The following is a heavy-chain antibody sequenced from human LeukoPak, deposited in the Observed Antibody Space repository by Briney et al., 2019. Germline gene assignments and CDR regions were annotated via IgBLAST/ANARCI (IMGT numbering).Heavy chain of an antibody. CDR2: IIPIFGTA. Sequence: SVKVSCKASGGTFSSYAISWVRQAPGQGLEWMGGIIPIFGTANHAQKFQGRVTITADESTSTAYMELSSLRSEDTAVCYCARADCSSTSCYSGVDYWGQGTLVTVSS. CDR1: GGTFSSYA. J-gene: IGHJ4*02. D-gene: IGHD2-2*02. V-gene: IGHV1-69*13. CDR3: ARADCSSTSCYSGVDY.